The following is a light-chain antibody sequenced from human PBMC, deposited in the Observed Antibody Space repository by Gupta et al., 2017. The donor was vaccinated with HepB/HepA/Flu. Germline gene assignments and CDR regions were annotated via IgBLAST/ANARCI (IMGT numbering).Light chain of an antibody. J-gene: IGLJ2*01. CDR1: SSDIGTYNL. V-gene: IGLV2-23*02. CDR3: CSFGGNNNVI. Sequence: QSALTQPASVSGSPGQSITISCTGASSDIGTYNLVSWYQQHPGKAPKLIIYDVNERPAGISDRFSGSKSGNTASLXIXGLQAEXEADYYCSFGGNNNVIFGGGTQLTVL. CDR2: DVN.